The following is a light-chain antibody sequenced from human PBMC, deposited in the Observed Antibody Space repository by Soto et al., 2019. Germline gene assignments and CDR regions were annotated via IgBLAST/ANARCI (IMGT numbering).Light chain of an antibody. V-gene: IGLV2-14*03. CDR2: EVS. Sequence: QSALTQPASVSGSPGESITISCTGTSSDVGAYDYVSWYQQHPDKATKLIIYEVSHRPSGVSNRFSGSKSVNTATLTISGLQAEDEADYYCSSYTSSSTRVFGTGTKVTVL. J-gene: IGLJ1*01. CDR3: SSYTSSSTRV. CDR1: SSDVGAYDY.